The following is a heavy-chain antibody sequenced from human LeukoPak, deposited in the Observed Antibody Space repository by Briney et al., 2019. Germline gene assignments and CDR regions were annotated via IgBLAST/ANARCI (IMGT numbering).Heavy chain of an antibody. Sequence: GGSLRLSCAASGFTFSSYGMHWVRQAPGKGLERVAFIRYDGSNKYYADSVKGRFTISRDNSKNTLYLQMNSLRAEDTAVYYCAGYYYDSSGYSPQRMVDYWGQGTLVTVSS. J-gene: IGHJ4*02. V-gene: IGHV3-30*02. D-gene: IGHD3-22*01. CDR1: GFTFSSYG. CDR3: AGYYYDSSGYSPQRMVDY. CDR2: IRYDGSNK.